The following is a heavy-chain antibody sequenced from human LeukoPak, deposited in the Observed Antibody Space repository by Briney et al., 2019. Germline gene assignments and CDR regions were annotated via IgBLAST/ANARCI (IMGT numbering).Heavy chain of an antibody. D-gene: IGHD1-7*01. CDR2: ISGSGGST. J-gene: IGHJ4*02. V-gene: IGHV3-23*01. CDR3: AKGLTGTKYYFDH. Sequence: GGSLRLSCAASGFTFSSYAMSWVRQAPGKGLEWVSAISGSGGSTYYADSVKGRFTISRDNSKNTLYLQMNSLRVEDTAVYYCAKGLTGTKYYFDHWGQGTQVTVSS. CDR1: GFTFSSYA.